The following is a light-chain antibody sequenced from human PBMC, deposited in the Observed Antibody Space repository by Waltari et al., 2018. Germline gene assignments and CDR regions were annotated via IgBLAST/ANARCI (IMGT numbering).Light chain of an antibody. CDR1: QSITKRY. CDR3: QQYGSSIMYT. J-gene: IGKJ2*01. CDR2: GAS. Sequence: EVVLTQSPGALSLSPGERPPVSCRASQSITKRYFAWYQQKPGQAPRLLIYGASSRAPGSPDRFSGSGSGTDFTLTISRLEPDDFAVYYCQQYGSSIMYTFGQGTKLEIK. V-gene: IGKV3-20*01.